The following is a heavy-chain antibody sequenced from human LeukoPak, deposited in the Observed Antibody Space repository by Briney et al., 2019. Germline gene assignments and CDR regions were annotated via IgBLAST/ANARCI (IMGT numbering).Heavy chain of an antibody. J-gene: IGHJ4*02. Sequence: SETLSLTCAVYGGSFSGYYWSWIRQPPGKGLEWIGEINHSGSTNYNPSLKSRVTISVDTSKNQFSLKLSSVTAADTAVYYCARDWYIAARREWRGVDYWGQGTLVTVSS. CDR1: GGSFSGYY. CDR3: ARDWYIAARREWRGVDY. V-gene: IGHV4-34*01. D-gene: IGHD6-6*01. CDR2: INHSGST.